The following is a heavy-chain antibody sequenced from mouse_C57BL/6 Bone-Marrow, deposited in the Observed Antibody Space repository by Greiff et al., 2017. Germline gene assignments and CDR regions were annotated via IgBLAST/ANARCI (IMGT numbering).Heavy chain of an antibody. Sequence: VQLKESGPVLVKPGASVKMSCKASGYTFTDYYMNWVKQSHGKSLEWIGVINPYNGGTSYNQKFKGKATLTVAKSSSTAYMELNSLTSEDSAVYYCARRRGYYAPRYFDVWGTGTTVTVSS. CDR3: ARRRGYYAPRYFDV. CDR1: GYTFTDYY. CDR2: INPYNGGT. J-gene: IGHJ1*03. D-gene: IGHD1-1*01. V-gene: IGHV1-19*01.